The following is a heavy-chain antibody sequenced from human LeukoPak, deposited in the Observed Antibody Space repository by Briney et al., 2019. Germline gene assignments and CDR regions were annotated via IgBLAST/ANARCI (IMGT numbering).Heavy chain of an antibody. CDR2: IKSKTDGGTT. J-gene: IGHJ4*02. CDR1: GFTFSSSL. V-gene: IGHV3-15*01. CDR3: TPDDTSTYYFDY. Sequence: GGSLRLSCPASGFTFSSSLLSGVRQAPGKGLEWVGRIKSKTDGGTTDYAAPVKGRFTISRDDSKNTLYLQMNSLKTEDTAVYYCTPDDTSTYYFDYWGQGTLVTVSS. D-gene: IGHD2-2*01.